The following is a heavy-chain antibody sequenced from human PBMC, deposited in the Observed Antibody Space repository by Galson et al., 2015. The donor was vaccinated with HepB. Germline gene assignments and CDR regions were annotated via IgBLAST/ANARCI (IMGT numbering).Heavy chain of an antibody. V-gene: IGHV6-1*01. J-gene: IGHJ5*02. D-gene: IGHD2-15*01. CDR2: TYYRSKWYN. CDR1: GDSVSSNSAA. Sequence: CAISGDSVSSNSAAWNWIRQSPSRGLEWLGRTYYRSKWYNDYAVSVKSRITINPDTSKNQFSLKLSSVTAADTAVYYCARGVGGYCSGGSCYSVHWFDPWGQGTLVTVSS. CDR3: ARGVGGYCSGGSCYSVHWFDP.